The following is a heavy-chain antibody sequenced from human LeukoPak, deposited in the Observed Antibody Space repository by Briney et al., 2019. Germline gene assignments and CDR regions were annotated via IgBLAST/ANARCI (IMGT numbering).Heavy chain of an antibody. J-gene: IGHJ4*02. D-gene: IGHD3-22*01. Sequence: ASVEVSCKASGYTFTSYYMHWVRQAPGQGLEWMGIINPSGGSTSYAQKFQGRVTMTRDTSTSTVYMELSSLRSEDTAVYYCARIGYYYDSSGPNFDYWGQGTLVTVSS. V-gene: IGHV1-46*03. CDR3: ARIGYYYDSSGPNFDY. CDR1: GYTFTSYY. CDR2: INPSGGST.